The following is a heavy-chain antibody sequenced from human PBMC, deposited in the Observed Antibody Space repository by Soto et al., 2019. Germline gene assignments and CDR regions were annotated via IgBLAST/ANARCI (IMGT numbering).Heavy chain of an antibody. CDR3: AADNPFIAACPEYYYYGMDV. Sequence: ASVKVSCKASGFTFTSSAVQWVRQARGQRLEWIGWIVVGSGNTNYAQKFQERVTITRDMSTSTAYMELSSLRSEDTAVYYCAADNPFIAACPEYYYYGMDVWGQGTTVTVSS. V-gene: IGHV1-58*01. J-gene: IGHJ6*02. D-gene: IGHD6-6*01. CDR2: IVVGSGNT. CDR1: GFTFTSSA.